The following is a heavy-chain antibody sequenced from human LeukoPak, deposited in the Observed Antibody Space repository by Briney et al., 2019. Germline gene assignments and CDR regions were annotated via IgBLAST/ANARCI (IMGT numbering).Heavy chain of an antibody. D-gene: IGHD1-26*01. CDR2: ISGGSTYI. V-gene: IGHV3-21*06. CDR1: GFTFSHYT. CDR3: ARDTKEGATPDYFDY. J-gene: IGHJ4*02. Sequence: GGSLRLSCAASGFTFSHYTMNWIRQAPGKGLEWVASISGGSTYIFYSPSVGGRVYPGSRGGRRFTVSRDDAKNTLFLQMNSLSAEAAAVYYCARDTKEGATPDYFDYWGQGTLVTVSS.